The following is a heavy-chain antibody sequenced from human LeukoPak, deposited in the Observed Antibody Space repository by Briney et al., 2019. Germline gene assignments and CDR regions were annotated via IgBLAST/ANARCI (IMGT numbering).Heavy chain of an antibody. J-gene: IGHJ4*02. CDR3: VRGGPIDY. CDR1: GFTFGSYS. V-gene: IGHV3-48*02. Sequence: GGSLRLSCAASGFTFGSYSMNWVRQAPGKGLEWVSYMSGDSDIIDYADSVKGRFTISRDNARNSLYLQMNSLRDEDTAVYYCVRGGPIDYWGQGTLVTVSS. CDR2: MSGDSDII.